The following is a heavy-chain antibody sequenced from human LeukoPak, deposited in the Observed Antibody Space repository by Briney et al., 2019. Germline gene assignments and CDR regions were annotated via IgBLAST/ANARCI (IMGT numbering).Heavy chain of an antibody. CDR3: AKDFNPRYSSGWFFDY. V-gene: IGHV3-23*01. CDR2: ISGSGGST. Sequence: GGSLRLSCAASGFTFSSYAMSWVRQAPGKGLEWVSAISGSGGSTYYADSVKGRFTISRDNSKNTLYLQMNSLRAEDTAVYYCAKDFNPRYSSGWFFDYWGQGTLVTVSS. J-gene: IGHJ4*02. CDR1: GFTFSSYA. D-gene: IGHD6-19*01.